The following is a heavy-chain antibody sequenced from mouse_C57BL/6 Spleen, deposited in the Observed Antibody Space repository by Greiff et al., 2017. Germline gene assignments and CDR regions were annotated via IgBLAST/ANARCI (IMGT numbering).Heavy chain of an antibody. CDR1: GYTFTDYY. V-gene: IGHV1-76*01. Sequence: VQLQQSGAELVRPGASVKLSCKASGYTFTDYYINWVKQWPGQGLEWIARIYPGSGNPYYNEKFKGKATLTAEKSSSTAYMQLSSLTSEDSAVYFCARSLYGYDYWGQGTTLTVSS. J-gene: IGHJ2*01. CDR3: ARSLYGYDY. CDR2: IYPGSGNP. D-gene: IGHD2-2*01.